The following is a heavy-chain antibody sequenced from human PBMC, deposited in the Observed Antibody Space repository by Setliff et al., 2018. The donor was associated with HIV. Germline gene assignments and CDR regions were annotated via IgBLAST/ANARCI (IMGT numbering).Heavy chain of an antibody. CDR2: MNPDGSNT. CDR1: GYSFITYW. V-gene: IGHV5-51*01. D-gene: IGHD3-16*01. J-gene: IGHJ3*02. Sequence: HGESLKLSCKGSGYSFITYWIGWVRQRPGKGLEWMGIMNPDGSNTRYSPSFQGQVTISVDESISTAYLQWSSLKASDTAFYYCARFYGSYDVGGFDIWGQGTKVTVSS. CDR3: ARFYGSYDVGGFDI.